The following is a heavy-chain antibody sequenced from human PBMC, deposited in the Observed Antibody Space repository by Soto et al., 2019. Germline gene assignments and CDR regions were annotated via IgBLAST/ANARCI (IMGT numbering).Heavy chain of an antibody. J-gene: IGHJ4*02. CDR2: IFYSGST. Sequence: QVQLQESGPGLVKPSETLSLTCTVSGGSISSYYWSWIRQPPGKGLEWIGYIFYSGSTNYNPSLKSRVTMSVDTSTNQFSLKLSSVTAADTAVYYCARRYSSGFDYWGQGTLVTVSS. CDR1: GGSISSYY. D-gene: IGHD6-19*01. CDR3: ARRYSSGFDY. V-gene: IGHV4-59*08.